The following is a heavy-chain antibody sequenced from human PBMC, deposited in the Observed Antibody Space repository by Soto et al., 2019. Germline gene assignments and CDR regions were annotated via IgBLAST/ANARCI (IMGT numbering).Heavy chain of an antibody. CDR2: IIPIFGTA. CDR1: GVTCSSYA. Sequence: QVQLVQSGAEVKKPGSSVKVSCKASGVTCSSYAISWVRQAPGQGLAWMGGIIPIFGTANYAQKFQGRVTMTADESTGTAYMELSSLRSEATSVYYCAREGYSCYDWAFDYWGQGTLVTVSS. J-gene: IGHJ4*02. CDR3: AREGYSCYDWAFDY. D-gene: IGHD5-12*01. V-gene: IGHV1-69*01.